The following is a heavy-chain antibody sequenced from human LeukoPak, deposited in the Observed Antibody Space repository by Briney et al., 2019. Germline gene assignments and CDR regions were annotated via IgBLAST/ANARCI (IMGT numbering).Heavy chain of an antibody. D-gene: IGHD4-17*01. J-gene: IGHJ6*03. Sequence: GGSLRLSCAASGFTFSSYPMHWVRQAPGKGLEWVAVMSYDGSTQIYADSVRGRFTISRDNSKNTLYLQMNSLRAEDTAVYYCAKVPSYGALYYYYYYMDVWGKGTTVTVSS. CDR1: GFTFSSYP. CDR3: AKVPSYGALYYYYYYMDV. CDR2: MSYDGSTQ. V-gene: IGHV3-30-3*01.